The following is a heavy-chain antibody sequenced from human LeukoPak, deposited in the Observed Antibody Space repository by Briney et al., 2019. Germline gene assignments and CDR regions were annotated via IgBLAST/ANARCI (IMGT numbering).Heavy chain of an antibody. Sequence: VASVKVSCKASGYTSTVYYIYWVRQTPGQGLEWMGWINPNSGGTNYAQKFQGRVTMTRDTSISTAYMELSRLRSDDTAVYYCARDLTGAPPGYWGQGTLVTVSS. CDR1: GYTSTVYY. D-gene: IGHD3-9*01. V-gene: IGHV1-2*02. CDR3: ARDLTGAPPGY. J-gene: IGHJ4*02. CDR2: INPNSGGT.